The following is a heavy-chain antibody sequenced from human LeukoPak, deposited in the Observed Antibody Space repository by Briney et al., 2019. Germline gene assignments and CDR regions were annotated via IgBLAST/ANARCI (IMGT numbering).Heavy chain of an antibody. V-gene: IGHV3-23*01. D-gene: IGHD1-7*01. CDR2: ISGSGGST. J-gene: IGHJ3*02. Sequence: PGRSLRLSCAASGFTFSSYAMSWVRQAPGKGLEWVSAISGSGGSTYYADSVKGRFTISRDNSKNTLYLQMNSLRAEDTAVYYCARVHKNYGAFDIWGQGTMVTVSS. CDR3: ARVHKNYGAFDI. CDR1: GFTFSSYA.